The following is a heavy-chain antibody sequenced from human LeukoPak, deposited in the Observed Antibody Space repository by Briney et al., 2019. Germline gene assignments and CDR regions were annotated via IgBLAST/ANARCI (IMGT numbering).Heavy chain of an antibody. V-gene: IGHV1-18*01. D-gene: IGHD3-3*01. CDR2: ITMNNGNT. CDR1: GYNFNTYG. Sequence: ASVKVSCKASGYNFNTYGFSWVRQAPGQGLEWMGWITMNNGNTDYAEKLQGRVTMTIDTSTSTAYMELRSLGPDDTSVYYCASSLTIFGVVHWGQGTLLTVSS. J-gene: IGHJ4*02. CDR3: ASSLTIFGVVH.